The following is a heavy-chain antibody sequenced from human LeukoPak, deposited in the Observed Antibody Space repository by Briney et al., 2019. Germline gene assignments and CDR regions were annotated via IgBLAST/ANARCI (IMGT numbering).Heavy chain of an antibody. CDR1: GFIVSSYY. CDR2: ISSSCSTI. CDR3: ARGLLQYSIYGRDG. V-gene: IGHV3-48*04. D-gene: IGHD3-9*01. J-gene: IGHJ6*01. Sequence: PGGSLRLSCAASGFIVSSYYMSWVRKAAGKGLEWVSYISSSCSTIYYADSVKGLFTISRDNAKNALYLQMNSMSSDDTAFYYCARGLLQYSIYGRDGWGQGTTVTASS.